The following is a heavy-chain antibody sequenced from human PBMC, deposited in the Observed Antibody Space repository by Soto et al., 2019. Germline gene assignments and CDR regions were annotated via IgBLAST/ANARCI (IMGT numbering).Heavy chain of an antibody. J-gene: IGHJ4*02. CDR1: GFTFSSYA. V-gene: IGHV3-23*01. D-gene: IGHD3-22*01. Sequence: QPGGSLRLSCAASGFTFSSYAMNWVRQAPGKGLEWVSTIRTSVGDTYYADSVKGRFTISRDNSKNTLYLQMNSLRAEDTAVYYCAKARRETYYYDSSGYSFDYWGQGTLVTVSS. CDR2: IRTSVGDT. CDR3: AKARRETYYYDSSGYSFDY.